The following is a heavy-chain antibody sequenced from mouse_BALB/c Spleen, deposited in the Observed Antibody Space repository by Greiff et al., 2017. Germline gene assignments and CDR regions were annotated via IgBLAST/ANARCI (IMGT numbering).Heavy chain of an antibody. V-gene: IGHV1-7*01. J-gene: IGHJ4*01. Sequence: QVQLKQSGAELAKPGASVKMSCKASGYTFTSYWMHWVKQRPGQGLEWIGYINPSTGYTEYNQKFKDKATLTADKSSSTAYMQLSSLTSEDSAVYYCARSSRYDEAMDYWGQGTSVTVSS. D-gene: IGHD2-14*01. CDR3: ARSSRYDEAMDY. CDR2: INPSTGYT. CDR1: GYTFTSYW.